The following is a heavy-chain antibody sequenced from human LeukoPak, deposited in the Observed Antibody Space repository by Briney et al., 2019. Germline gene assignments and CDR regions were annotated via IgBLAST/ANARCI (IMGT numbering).Heavy chain of an antibody. CDR2: IKQDGSEK. CDR3: ARVPL. CDR1: GFTFSSYA. Sequence: GGSLRLSCAASGFTFSSYAMSWVRQAPGKGLEWVANIKQDGSEKYYVDSVKGRFTISRDNAKNSLYLQMNSLRAEDTAVYYCARVPLWGQGTMVTVSS. J-gene: IGHJ3*01. V-gene: IGHV3-7*01.